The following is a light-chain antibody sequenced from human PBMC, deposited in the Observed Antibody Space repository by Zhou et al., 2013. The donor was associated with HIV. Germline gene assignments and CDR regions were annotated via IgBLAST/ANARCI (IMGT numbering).Light chain of an antibody. Sequence: DIQMTQSPSSLSASVGDRLTITCRASQSISRYLNWYQQKAGKAPNLVIYEISNLESGVPPRFSGSGSGTDFTLTISSLQPEDFATYYCQQTYNTPLTFGQGTKVEMK. CDR1: QSISRY. CDR3: QQTYNTPLT. V-gene: IGKV1-39*01. CDR2: EIS. J-gene: IGKJ2*01.